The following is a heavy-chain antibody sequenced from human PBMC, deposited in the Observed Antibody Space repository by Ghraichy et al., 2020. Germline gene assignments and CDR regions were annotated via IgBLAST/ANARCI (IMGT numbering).Heavy chain of an antibody. V-gene: IGHV3-23*01. CDR1: GFTFSSYA. CDR3: AKDQVEWVIRGYGMDV. Sequence: GGSLRLSCAASGFTFSSYAMSWVRQAPGKGLEWVSAIRGSADSTYYADSVKGRFTISRDNSKNALYLQMNSLRAGDTAVYYCAKDQVEWVIRGYGMDVWGQGTTVTVSS. D-gene: IGHD3-3*01. J-gene: IGHJ6*02. CDR2: IRGSADST.